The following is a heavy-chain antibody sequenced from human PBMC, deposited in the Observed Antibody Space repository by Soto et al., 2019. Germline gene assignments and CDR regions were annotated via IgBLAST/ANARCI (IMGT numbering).Heavy chain of an antibody. J-gene: IGHJ6*02. V-gene: IGHV1-18*01. Sequence: ASVKVSCKASGYTFTSYGISWVRQAPGQGLEWMGWISAYNGNTNYAQKLQGRVTMTTDTSTSTAYMELRSLRSDDTAVYYCARDIVVVPAAIELYYYYGMDVWGQGTTVTVSS. CDR1: GYTFTSYG. CDR3: ARDIVVVPAAIELYYYYGMDV. CDR2: ISAYNGNT. D-gene: IGHD2-2*01.